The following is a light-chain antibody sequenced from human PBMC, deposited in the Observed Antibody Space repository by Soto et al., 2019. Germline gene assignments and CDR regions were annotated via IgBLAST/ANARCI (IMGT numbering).Light chain of an antibody. CDR3: QKYSSVPV. Sequence: DIQMTQSPTSLSASVGDRVTITCRASQGIRNFVAWYQQKPGKAPKLLIYAASTLQSGVPSRFSGSGSRTAFTLTINSLQPEDVATYSCQKYSSVPVFGPGTKVEIK. CDR2: AAS. V-gene: IGKV1-27*01. J-gene: IGKJ3*01. CDR1: QGIRNF.